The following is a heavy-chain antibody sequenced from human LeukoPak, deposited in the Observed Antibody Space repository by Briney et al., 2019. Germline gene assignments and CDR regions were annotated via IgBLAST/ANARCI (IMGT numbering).Heavy chain of an antibody. CDR1: GFTFSTYG. V-gene: IGHV3-23*01. D-gene: IGHD2-2*01. CDR3: AKSLGYCSSTSCYGNDY. CDR2: ISGSGGST. J-gene: IGHJ4*02. Sequence: GGSLRLSCVASGFTFSTYGMSWVRQAPGKGLEWVSAISGSGGSTYYADSVKGRFTISRDNSKNTLYLQMNSLRAEDTAVYYCAKSLGYCSSTSCYGNDYWGQGTLVTVSS.